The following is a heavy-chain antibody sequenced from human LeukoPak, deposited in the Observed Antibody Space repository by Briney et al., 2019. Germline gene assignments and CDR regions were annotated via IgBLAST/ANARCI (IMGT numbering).Heavy chain of an antibody. J-gene: IGHJ5*02. Sequence: PPGGSLRLSCAASGFTFSSYDMHWVRQATGKGLEWVSAIGTAGDTYYPGSVKGRFTISRENAKNSLYLQMNSLRAGDTAVYYCARGQFGIAAAGKGWFDPWGQGTLVTVSS. CDR3: ARGQFGIAAAGKGWFDP. CDR1: GFTFSSYD. D-gene: IGHD6-13*01. CDR2: IGTAGDT. V-gene: IGHV3-13*01.